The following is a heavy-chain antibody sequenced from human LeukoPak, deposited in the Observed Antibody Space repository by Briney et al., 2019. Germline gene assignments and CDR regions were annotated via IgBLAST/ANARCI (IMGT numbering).Heavy chain of an antibody. CDR1: GGSFSGYY. V-gene: IGHV4-34*01. Sequence: KASETLSLTCAVYGGSFSGYYWSWIRQPPGKGLEWIGEINHSGSTNYNPSLKSRVTISVDTSKNQFSLKLSSVTAADTAVYYCARGRPMVTIPYFDYWGQGTLVTVSS. D-gene: IGHD4-17*01. CDR2: INHSGST. CDR3: ARGRPMVTIPYFDY. J-gene: IGHJ4*02.